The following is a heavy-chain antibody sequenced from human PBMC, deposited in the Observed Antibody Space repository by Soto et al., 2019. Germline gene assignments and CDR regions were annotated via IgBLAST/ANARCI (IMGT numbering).Heavy chain of an antibody. CDR2: IKIKTDGGTT. D-gene: IGHD2-15*01. V-gene: IGHV3-15*01. CDR1: GFTFSNAW. Sequence: EVQLVESGGGLVKPGGSLRLSCAASGFTFSNAWMSWVRQAPGKGLEWVGRIKIKTDGGTTDYAAPVKGSFTISRDDSKNTLYLQMNSLKTEDTAVYYCTTAGYCSGGSCYEGPFDYWGQGTLVTVSS. J-gene: IGHJ4*02. CDR3: TTAGYCSGGSCYEGPFDY.